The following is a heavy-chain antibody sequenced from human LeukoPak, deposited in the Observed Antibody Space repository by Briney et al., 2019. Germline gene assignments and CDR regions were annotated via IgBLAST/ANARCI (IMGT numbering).Heavy chain of an antibody. D-gene: IGHD3-22*01. CDR1: GGSISIYY. J-gene: IGHJ3*02. CDR2: IYDSGST. CDR3: ACLTTADAFDI. Sequence: SETLSLTCTVSGGSISIYYWSWIRQPPGKGLEWIGYIYDSGSTNYNPSLKSRVTISVDTSKNQFSLKLSSVTAADTAVYYCACLTTADAFDIWGQGTMVTVSS. V-gene: IGHV4-59*01.